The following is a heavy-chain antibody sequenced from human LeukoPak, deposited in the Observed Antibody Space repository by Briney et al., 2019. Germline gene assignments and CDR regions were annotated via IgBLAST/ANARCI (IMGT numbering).Heavy chain of an antibody. CDR3: AGGYCSSTSCYKYYYYYYGMDV. CDR2: IYYSGST. D-gene: IGHD2-2*02. CDR1: GGSISSSSYY. V-gene: IGHV4-39*01. J-gene: IGHJ6*02. Sequence: SETLSLTCTVSGGSISSSSYYWGWTRQPPGKGLEWIGSIYYSGSTYYNPSLKSRVTISVDTSKNQFSLKLSSVTAADTAVYYCAGGYCSSTSCYKYYYYYYGMDVWGQGTTVTVSS.